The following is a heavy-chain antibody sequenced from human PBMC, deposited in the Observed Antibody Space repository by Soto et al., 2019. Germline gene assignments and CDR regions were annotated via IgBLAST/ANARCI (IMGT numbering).Heavy chain of an antibody. CDR3: ARDQRGLLWFGEPPYYYGMDV. D-gene: IGHD3-10*01. V-gene: IGHV4-30-2*01. Sequence: SETLSLTCAVSGGSISSGGYSWSWIRQPPGKGLEWIGYIYHSGSTYYNPSLKSRVTISVDRSKNQFSLKLSSVTAADTAVYYCARDQRGLLWFGEPPYYYGMDVWGQGTTVTVSS. CDR1: GGSISSGGYS. J-gene: IGHJ6*02. CDR2: IYHSGST.